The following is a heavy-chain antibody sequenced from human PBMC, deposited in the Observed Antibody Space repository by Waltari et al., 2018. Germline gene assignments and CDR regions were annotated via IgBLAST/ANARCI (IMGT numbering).Heavy chain of an antibody. CDR1: GGSISSGSYH. Sequence: QLQLQESGPGLVKPSETLSLTCTVPGGSISSGSYHWGWIRQPPGKGLESIGYISYSGTTYYNLSLKSRVTMSVDTSRDQYSLSLRSVAAADTAVYYCARYYGNGEGWLDPWGQGTLVTVSS. J-gene: IGHJ5*02. V-gene: IGHV4-39*07. CDR3: ARYYGNGEGWLDP. CDR2: ISYSGTT. D-gene: IGHD3-3*01.